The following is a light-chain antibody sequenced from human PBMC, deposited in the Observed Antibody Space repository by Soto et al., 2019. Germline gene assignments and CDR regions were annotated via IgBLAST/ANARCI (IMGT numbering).Light chain of an antibody. CDR3: QQYDCSPNT. Sequence: EIVLTQSPGTLSLSPGERATLSCRASQSVSSNYLAWYQQKPGQAPRLLIYGASSRATGIPDRFGGSGSGTDFSLTISRLEPEDFAVYTCQQYDCSPNTFGQGTRLESK. CDR2: GAS. V-gene: IGKV3-20*01. J-gene: IGKJ5*01. CDR1: QSVSSNY.